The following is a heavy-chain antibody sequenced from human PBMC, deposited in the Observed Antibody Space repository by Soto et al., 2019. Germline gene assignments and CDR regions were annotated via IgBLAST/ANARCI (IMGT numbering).Heavy chain of an antibody. CDR1: GGTFSSYA. D-gene: IGHD5-18*01. V-gene: IGHV1-69*01. J-gene: IGHJ6*02. CDR2: IIPIFGTA. CDR3: ARAGEPGYSYDYYYGMDV. Sequence: QVQLVQSGAEVKKPGSSVKVSCKASGGTFSSYAISWVRQAPGQGLEWMGGIIPIFGTANYAQKIQGRVTLTADESTSTAYMELSSLRSEDTAVYYCARAGEPGYSYDYYYGMDVWGQGTTVTVSS.